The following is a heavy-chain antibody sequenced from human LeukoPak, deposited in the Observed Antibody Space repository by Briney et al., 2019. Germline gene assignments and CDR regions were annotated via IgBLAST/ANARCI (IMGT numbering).Heavy chain of an antibody. CDR2: INPNSGGT. CDR1: GYTFTGYY. Sequence: ASVKVSCKASGYTFTGYYMHWVRQAPGQGLEWMGWINPNSGGTNYAQKFQGRVTMTRDTSTSTVYMELSSLRSEDTAVYCCARAMIHLPDYWGQGTLVTVSS. D-gene: IGHD3-16*01. J-gene: IGHJ4*02. CDR3: ARAMIHLPDY. V-gene: IGHV1-2*02.